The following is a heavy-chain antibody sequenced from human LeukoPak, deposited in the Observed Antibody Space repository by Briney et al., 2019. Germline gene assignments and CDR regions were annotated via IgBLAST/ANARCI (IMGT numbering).Heavy chain of an antibody. J-gene: IGHJ4*02. CDR3: ARGPLYDYVWGSYRYTLYYFDY. D-gene: IGHD3-16*02. CDR2: IYHSGST. CDR1: GGSISSGGYS. V-gene: IGHV4-30-2*01. Sequence: PSETLSPTCAVSGGSISSGGYSWSWIRQPPGKGLEWIGYIYHSGSTYYNPSLKSRVTISVDRSKNQFSLKLSSVTAADTAVYYCARGPLYDYVWGSYRYTLYYFDYWGQGTLVTVSS.